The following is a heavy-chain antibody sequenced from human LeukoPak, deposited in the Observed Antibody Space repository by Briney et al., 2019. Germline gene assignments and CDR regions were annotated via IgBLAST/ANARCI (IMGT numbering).Heavy chain of an antibody. J-gene: IGHJ4*02. CDR1: GGSISSSSYY. Sequence: SETLSLTCTVSGGSISSSSYYWGWIRQPPGTGLEWIGSIYYSGSTNYNPSLKSRVTISVDTSKNQFSLKLSSVTAADTAVYYCARVGGVYSSGWYYFDYWGQGTLVTVSS. CDR2: IYYSGST. D-gene: IGHD6-19*01. CDR3: ARVGGVYSSGWYYFDY. V-gene: IGHV4-39*07.